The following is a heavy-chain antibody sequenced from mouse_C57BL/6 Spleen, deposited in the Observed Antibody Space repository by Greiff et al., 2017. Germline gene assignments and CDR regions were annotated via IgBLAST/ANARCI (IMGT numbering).Heavy chain of an antibody. Sequence: VQLQQPGAELVKPGASVKVSCKASGYTFTSYWMHWVKQRPGQGLEWIGRIHPSDSDTNYNQKFKGKSTLTVDKSSSTAYMQLSSLTSEDSAVYYCEIAEIYYDYDEEGSYAMDYWGQGTSVTVSS. D-gene: IGHD2-4*01. CDR2: IHPSDSDT. CDR3: EIAEIYYDYDEEGSYAMDY. CDR1: GYTFTSYW. J-gene: IGHJ4*01. V-gene: IGHV1-74*01.